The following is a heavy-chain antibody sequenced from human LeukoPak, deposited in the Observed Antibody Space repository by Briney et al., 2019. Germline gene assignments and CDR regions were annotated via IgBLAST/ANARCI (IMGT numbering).Heavy chain of an antibody. CDR2: IYYSGST. D-gene: IGHD1-26*01. V-gene: IGHV4-59*11. CDR1: GGSISSHY. Sequence: PSETLSLTCTVSGGSISSHYWSWIRQPPGKGLEWIGYIYYSGSTNYNPSLKSRVTMSVDTSKNHFSLKLSSVTAADTAVYYCARMREWFDPCGQGTLVTVSS. CDR3: ARMREWFDP. J-gene: IGHJ5*02.